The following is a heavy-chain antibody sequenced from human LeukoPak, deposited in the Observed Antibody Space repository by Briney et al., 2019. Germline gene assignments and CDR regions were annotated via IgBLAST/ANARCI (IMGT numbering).Heavy chain of an antibody. V-gene: IGHV1-18*01. Sequence: ASVTVSFTASGYTFTIYGISWVRQAPGQGLEWMGWISAYNGNTNYAQKLQGRVTMTTDTSTSTAYMDLRSLRSDDTAVYYCARDPTIAVAGPGYWGQGTLVTVSS. D-gene: IGHD6-19*01. CDR1: GYTFTIYG. CDR3: ARDPTIAVAGPGY. CDR2: ISAYNGNT. J-gene: IGHJ4*02.